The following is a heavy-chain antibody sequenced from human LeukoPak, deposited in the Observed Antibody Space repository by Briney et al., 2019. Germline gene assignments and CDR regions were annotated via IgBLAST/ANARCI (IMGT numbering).Heavy chain of an antibody. CDR2: INHSGST. CDR3: FGGGYYYGMDV. J-gene: IGHJ6*02. Sequence: SETLSLTCAVYGGSFSGYYWSWIRQPPGKGLEWIGEINHSGSTNYNPSLKSRVTISVDTSKNQFSLKLSSVTAADTAVYYCFGGGYYYGMDVWGQGTTVTVSS. V-gene: IGHV4-34*01. CDR1: GGSFSGYY. D-gene: IGHD3-16*01.